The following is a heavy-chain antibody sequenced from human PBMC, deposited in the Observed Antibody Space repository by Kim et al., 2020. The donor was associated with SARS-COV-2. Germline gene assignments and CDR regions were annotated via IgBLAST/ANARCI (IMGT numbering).Heavy chain of an antibody. J-gene: IGHJ6*03. Sequence: GGSLRLSCAASGFTFNTCAMHWARQAPGKGLEWVAVTSYDGRNSSYAASVKGRFTISRANSKNTLYLQMTGLRAEDTAVYYCASDPEGVKYYYFYMDVWG. CDR2: TSYDGRNS. CDR1: GFTFNTCA. V-gene: IGHV3-30*04. CDR3: ASDPEGVKYYYFYMDV. D-gene: IGHD2-8*01.